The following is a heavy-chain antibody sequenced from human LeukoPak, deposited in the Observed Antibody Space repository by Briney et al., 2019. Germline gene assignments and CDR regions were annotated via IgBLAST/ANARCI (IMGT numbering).Heavy chain of an antibody. CDR2: IIPIFGTA. D-gene: IGHD6-6*01. CDR3: ARSSIAARRGDFDY. CDR1: GYTFTGYY. V-gene: IGHV1-69*06. J-gene: IGHJ4*02. Sequence: SVKVSCKASGYTFTGYYMHWVRQAPGQGLEWMGGIIPIFGTANYAQKFQGRVTITADKSTSTAYMELSSLRSEDTAVYYCARSSIAARRGDFDYWGQGTLVTVSS.